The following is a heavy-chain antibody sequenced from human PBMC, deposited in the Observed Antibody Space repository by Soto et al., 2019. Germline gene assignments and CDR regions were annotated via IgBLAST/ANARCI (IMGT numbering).Heavy chain of an antibody. CDR2: IHYSGST. J-gene: IGHJ4*02. D-gene: IGHD3-3*01. V-gene: IGHV4-59*01. CDR1: GDSISTFY. Sequence: SETLSLTCIVSGDSISTFYWSWIRQPPGKGLEWIGYIHYSGSTNYNPSLKSQVIISVDTSKNQFSLKLSSVAAADTAVYFCARVRSNLFDYWGQGTLVTVSS. CDR3: ARVRSNLFDY.